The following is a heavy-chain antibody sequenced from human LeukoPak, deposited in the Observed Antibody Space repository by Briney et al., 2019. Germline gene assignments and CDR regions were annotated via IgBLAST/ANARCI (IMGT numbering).Heavy chain of an antibody. CDR3: ARVVGATNYWFDP. CDR2: INPNSGGT. V-gene: IGHV1-2*02. CDR1: GYTFTGYY. J-gene: IGHJ5*02. D-gene: IGHD1-26*01. Sequence: GASVKVSCKASGYTFTGYYMHWVRQAPGQGLEWMGWINPNSGGTNYAQKFQGRVTMTRDTSISTAYMELSRLRSDDTAVYYCARVVGATNYWFDPWGQGTLVTVSS.